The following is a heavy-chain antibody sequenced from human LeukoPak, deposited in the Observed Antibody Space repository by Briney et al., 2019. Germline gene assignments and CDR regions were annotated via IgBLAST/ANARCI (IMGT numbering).Heavy chain of an antibody. CDR1: GGSISSSSYY. CDR3: ARGGTENFDY. V-gene: IGHV4-61*01. Sequence: SETLSLTCTVSGGSISSSSYYWSWIRQPPGKGLEWIGYIYYSGSTNYNPSLKSRVTISVDTSKNQFSLKLSSVTAADTAVYYCARGGTENFDYWGQGTLVTVSS. J-gene: IGHJ4*02. D-gene: IGHD3-16*01. CDR2: IYYSGST.